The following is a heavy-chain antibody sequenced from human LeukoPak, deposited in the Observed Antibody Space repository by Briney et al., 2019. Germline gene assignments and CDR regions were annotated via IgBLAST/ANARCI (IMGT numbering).Heavy chain of an antibody. CDR1: GFTFADYA. CDR2: IRSKSNGGTT. J-gene: IGHJ4*02. Sequence: GGSLRLSCTTSGFTFADYAMSWFRQAPGKGLEWVGFIRSKSNGGTTHYAASVEGRFTISRDDSNSIAYLQMNSLKTEDTAVYYCVRDYRYAGHESVYWGQGTLVTVSS. D-gene: IGHD5-12*01. CDR3: VRDYRYAGHESVY. V-gene: IGHV3-49*03.